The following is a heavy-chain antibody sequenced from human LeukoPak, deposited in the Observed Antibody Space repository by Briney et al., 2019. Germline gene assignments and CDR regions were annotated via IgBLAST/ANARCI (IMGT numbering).Heavy chain of an antibody. V-gene: IGHV5-51*01. J-gene: IGHJ4*02. CDR1: GYSFTSYW. Sequence: GESLRISCKGSGYSFTSYWIGWVRQMPGKGLEWMGIIYPGDSDTRYSPSFQGQVTISADKSISTAYLQWSSLKASDTAMYYCARLTGGMATISYFDYWGQGTLVTVSS. D-gene: IGHD5-24*01. CDR2: IYPGDSDT. CDR3: ARLTGGMATISYFDY.